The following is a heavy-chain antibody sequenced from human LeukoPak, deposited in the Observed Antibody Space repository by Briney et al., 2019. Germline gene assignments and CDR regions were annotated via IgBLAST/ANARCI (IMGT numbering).Heavy chain of an antibody. Sequence: SGPTLVKPTQTLTLTCTFSGFSLSTSGVCVGWIRQPPRKALEWLALIYWNDDERYSPSLKSRLTITKDTSKNQVVLTMTNMDPVDTATYYCAHRSSSPEMATMSGWFDPWGQGTLVTVSS. D-gene: IGHD5-24*01. CDR1: GFSLSTSGVC. J-gene: IGHJ5*02. V-gene: IGHV2-5*01. CDR3: AHRSSSPEMATMSGWFDP. CDR2: IYWNDDE.